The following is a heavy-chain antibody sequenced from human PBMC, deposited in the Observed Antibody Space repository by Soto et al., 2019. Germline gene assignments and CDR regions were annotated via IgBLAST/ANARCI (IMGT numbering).Heavy chain of an antibody. D-gene: IGHD2-8*01. J-gene: IGHJ6*02. CDR3: AKNGHPPYYYYGMDV. Sequence: QGQLVQSGAEVKKPGASVKVSCKASGYTFLRYGFSWVRQPPGQGFGWMGRISGYNGDTTNAQKFQDRVTMTIDTSTTTTYMELRSLTSDDTAVYYCAKNGHPPYYYYGMDVWGQGTTVTVSS. V-gene: IGHV1-18*01. CDR1: GYTFLRYG. CDR2: ISGYNGDT.